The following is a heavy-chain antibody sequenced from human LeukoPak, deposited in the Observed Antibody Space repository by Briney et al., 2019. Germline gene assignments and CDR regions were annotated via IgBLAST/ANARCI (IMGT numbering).Heavy chain of an antibody. CDR2: IYQSGSGSS. V-gene: IGHV4-39*02. J-gene: IGHJ4*02. D-gene: IGHD3-3*01. Sequence: SETLSLTCSVSGGSIISTNYYWGWIRQPPGKGLEWIGSIYQSGSGSSYYNPSLKSRVTISGDTSKDHFFLRLSSVTAADTAVYYCASTLRFLPYRRFDYWGQGTLVTVPS. CDR3: ASTLRFLPYRRFDY. CDR1: GGSIISTNYY.